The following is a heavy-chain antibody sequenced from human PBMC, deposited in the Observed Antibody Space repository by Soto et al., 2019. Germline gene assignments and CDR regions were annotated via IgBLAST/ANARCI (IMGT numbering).Heavy chain of an antibody. Sequence: PGGSLRLSCAASGFTFSSYSMNLFRQAPGKGLEWVSSISSSSSYIYYADSVKGRFTISRDNAKNSLYLQMNSLRAKDTAVYYCARVEMVSAMGLRHYYYYGLDVWGQGTTVTVSS. CDR3: ARVEMVSAMGLRHYYYYGLDV. J-gene: IGHJ6*02. CDR2: ISSSSSYI. CDR1: GFTFSSYS. D-gene: IGHD2-8*01. V-gene: IGHV3-21*01.